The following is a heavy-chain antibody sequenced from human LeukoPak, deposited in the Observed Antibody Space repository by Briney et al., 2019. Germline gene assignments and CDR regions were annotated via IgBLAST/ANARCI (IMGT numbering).Heavy chain of an antibody. CDR2: IWYDGSNK. V-gene: IGHV3-33*01. Sequence: GGSLRLSCAASGFTFSSYGMHWVRQAPGKGLEWVAVIWYDGSNKYYADSVKGRLTISRDNSKNTLYLQMNSLRAEDTAVYYCARESGYDFDYWGQRTLVTVSS. J-gene: IGHJ4*02. CDR3: ARESGYDFDY. CDR1: GFTFSSYG. D-gene: IGHD5-12*01.